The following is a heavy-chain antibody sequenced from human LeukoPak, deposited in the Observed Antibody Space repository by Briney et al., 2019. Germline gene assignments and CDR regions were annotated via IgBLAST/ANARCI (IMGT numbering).Heavy chain of an antibody. Sequence: SETLSLTYAVYGGSFSGYYWSWIRQPPGKGLECIGEINQSGSTNYNPPLKSRATISVDTSKKRFFLKLSSGTAANTPYDYCASVQGSSAPTLFDYSRQGTLVTASS. CDR3: ASVQGSSAPTLFDY. D-gene: IGHD6-6*01. CDR1: GGSFSGYY. V-gene: IGHV4-34*01. J-gene: IGHJ4*02. CDR2: INQSGST.